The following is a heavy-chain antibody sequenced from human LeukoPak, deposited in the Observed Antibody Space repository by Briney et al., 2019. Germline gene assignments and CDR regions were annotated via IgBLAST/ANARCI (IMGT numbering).Heavy chain of an antibody. D-gene: IGHD2-8*01. V-gene: IGHV4-38-2*02. CDR3: AREPMSTLIAGINFFDY. Sequence: SETLSLTCHVSDSSIITGFFWAWIRQPPGSGLEWIGSVSHTGSTYSNPSLKSRVTISVDTSKNQFFLKLTSVTAADTAEYFCAREPMSTLIAGINFFDYWGQGTLVTVSS. CDR1: DSSIITGFF. CDR2: VSHTGST. J-gene: IGHJ4*02.